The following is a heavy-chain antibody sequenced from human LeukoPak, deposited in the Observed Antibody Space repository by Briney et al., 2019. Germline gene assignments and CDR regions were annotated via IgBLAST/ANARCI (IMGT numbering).Heavy chain of an antibody. CDR1: GGSIRDYY. Sequence: SETLSLTCTVSGGSIRDYYWSWIRKPPGKGLEWIGYIYHSGKTDYNPSLKSRVTISVDTSTNQFSLKLNSMTAADTAVYYCARNTAAIVLRYFYFYMDVWGKGTTVTVSS. V-gene: IGHV4-59*01. J-gene: IGHJ6*03. CDR3: ARNTAAIVLRYFYFYMDV. D-gene: IGHD2-2*02. CDR2: IYHSGKT.